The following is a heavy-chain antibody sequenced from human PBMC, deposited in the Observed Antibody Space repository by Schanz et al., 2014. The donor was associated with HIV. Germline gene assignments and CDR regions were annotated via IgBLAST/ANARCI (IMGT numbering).Heavy chain of an antibody. D-gene: IGHD3-10*01. CDR1: GFSFRTFG. CDR2: IYYDGTNK. J-gene: IGHJ4*02. Sequence: HVQLVESGGGVVQPGRSLRLSCVASGFSFRTFGMHWVRQAPGKGLEWVALIYYDGTNKYYTDSVKGRFTISRDNSKNTLYLQMNSLRAEDTSVYYCARGFQGFDYWGQGTLVTVSP. V-gene: IGHV3-33*01. CDR3: ARGFQGFDY.